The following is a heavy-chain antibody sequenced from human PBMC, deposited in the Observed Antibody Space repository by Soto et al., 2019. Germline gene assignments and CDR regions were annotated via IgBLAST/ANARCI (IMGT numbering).Heavy chain of an antibody. Sequence: GGSLRLSCAASGFTFSDYSMGWVRQSPGKGLEGVANIKQDGGEEDYVDSVKGRLTISRDNAKNSLYLQMNSLRAEDTAVYYCARIYYTSRGPTKYRAFDFWGQGTMVTVSS. CDR2: IKQDGGEE. CDR1: GFTFSDYS. D-gene: IGHD3-22*01. CDR3: ARIYYTSRGPTKYRAFDF. V-gene: IGHV3-7*01. J-gene: IGHJ3*01.